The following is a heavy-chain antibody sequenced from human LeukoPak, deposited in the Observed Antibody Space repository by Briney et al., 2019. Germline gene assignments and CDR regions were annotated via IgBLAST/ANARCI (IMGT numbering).Heavy chain of an antibody. D-gene: IGHD6-19*01. CDR2: INSDGSST. Sequence: GGSLRLSCAAPGFTFSNSWMHWVRQAPGKGPVWVSRINSDGSSTMYADSVKGRFTISRDNAKGTLYLQMTSLRVEDTAVYYCATAGGSGWYAFDYWGQGTLVTVSS. J-gene: IGHJ4*02. CDR1: GFTFSNSW. CDR3: ATAGGSGWYAFDY. V-gene: IGHV3-74*03.